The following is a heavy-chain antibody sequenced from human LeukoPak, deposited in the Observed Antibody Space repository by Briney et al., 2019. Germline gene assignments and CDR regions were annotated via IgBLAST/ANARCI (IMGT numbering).Heavy chain of an antibody. CDR2: INPSGGST. J-gene: IGHJ4*02. Sequence: ASVKVSCKASGYTFTSYYMHWARQAPGQGLEWMGIINPSGGSTSYAQKFQGRVTMTRDTSTTTVYMELSSLNSEDTAVYYCAMARYSSGWYVYWGQGTLVTVSS. V-gene: IGHV1-46*01. D-gene: IGHD6-19*01. CDR1: GYTFTSYY. CDR3: AMARYSSGWYVY.